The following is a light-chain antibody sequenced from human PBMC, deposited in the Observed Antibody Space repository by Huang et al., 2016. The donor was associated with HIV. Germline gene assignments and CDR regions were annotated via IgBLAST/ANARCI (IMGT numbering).Light chain of an antibody. V-gene: IGKV1-39*01. CDR1: QSISSY. Sequence: DIQMTQSPTSLFASVGDRVTITCRASQSISSYLNWYQQTPGKAPKLLSYAASSLQTGVPSRFSGSGSGTDFTLTISSLQPEDFATYYCQQSYSIPWTFGQGTKVEIK. CDR3: QQSYSIPWT. J-gene: IGKJ1*01. CDR2: AAS.